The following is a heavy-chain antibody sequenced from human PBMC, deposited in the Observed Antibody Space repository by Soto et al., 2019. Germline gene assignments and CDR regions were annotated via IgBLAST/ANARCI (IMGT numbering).Heavy chain of an antibody. J-gene: IGHJ5*02. V-gene: IGHV1-18*01. Sequence: ASVKVSCKASGYTFTSYGISWVRQAPGQGLEWMGWISAYNGNTNYAQKLQGRVTMTTDTSTSTAYMELRSLRSDDTAVYYCARARSGIAVAGSGNWFDPWGQGTLVPVAS. CDR2: ISAYNGNT. D-gene: IGHD6-19*01. CDR3: ARARSGIAVAGSGNWFDP. CDR1: GYTFTSYG.